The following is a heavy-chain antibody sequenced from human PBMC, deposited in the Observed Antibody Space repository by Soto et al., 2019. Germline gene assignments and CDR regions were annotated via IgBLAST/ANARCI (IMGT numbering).Heavy chain of an antibody. CDR2: MYYSGST. J-gene: IGHJ4*02. D-gene: IGHD6-19*01. CDR3: ARVPISYSSGWTISYFDY. V-gene: IGHV4-59*01. CDR1: GGSINNYY. Sequence: PSETLSLTCTVSGGSINNYYWSWIRQPPGKGLECIGYMYYSGSTSYNPSLKTRVTISVDTSKNQFSLKLSSVTAADTAVYYCARVPISYSSGWTISYFDYWGQGTLVTV.